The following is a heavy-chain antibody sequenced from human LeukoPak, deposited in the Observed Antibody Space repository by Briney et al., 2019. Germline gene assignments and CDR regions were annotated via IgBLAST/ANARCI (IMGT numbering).Heavy chain of an antibody. Sequence: GGSLRLSCAASGFTFSSYAMSWVRQASGKGLEWVSAISGSGGTTYYADSVKGRFSISRDNSKNTLYLQMNSLRAEDTAVYYCASRYYFDYWGQGTLVTVSS. V-gene: IGHV3-23*01. D-gene: IGHD5-24*01. CDR1: GFTFSSYA. CDR3: ASRYYFDY. CDR2: ISGSGGTT. J-gene: IGHJ4*02.